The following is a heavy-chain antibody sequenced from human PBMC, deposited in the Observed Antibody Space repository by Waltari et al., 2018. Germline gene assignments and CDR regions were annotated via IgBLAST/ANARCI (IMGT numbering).Heavy chain of an antibody. CDR3: ARPEVIAAAGTDAFDI. D-gene: IGHD6-13*01. CDR2: IYGGVST. V-gene: IGHV3-53*01. Sequence: EVQLVESGGGLIQPGGSLRLSCAASGFTVSSNYMRWVRQAPGKGLEGGLVIYGGVSTYYADAWKGRFTISRDKSKNTLYLQMNSLRAEDTAVYYWARPEVIAAAGTDAFDIWGQGTMVIVSS. J-gene: IGHJ3*02. CDR1: GFTVSSNY.